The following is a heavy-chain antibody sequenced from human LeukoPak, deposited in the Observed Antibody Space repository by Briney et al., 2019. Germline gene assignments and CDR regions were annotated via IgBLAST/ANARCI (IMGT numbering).Heavy chain of an antibody. J-gene: IGHJ5*02. V-gene: IGHV3-21*01. CDR2: ISSSSSYI. CDR1: GFTFSSYS. Sequence: GGSLRLSCAASGFTFSSYSMNWVRQAPGKGLEWVSSISSSSSYIYYADSVKGRFTISRDNAKNSLYLQMNSLRAEDTAVYYCASEPPTWTQQAIPTPWGQGTLVTVSS. CDR3: ASEPPTWTQQAIPTP. D-gene: IGHD5-18*01.